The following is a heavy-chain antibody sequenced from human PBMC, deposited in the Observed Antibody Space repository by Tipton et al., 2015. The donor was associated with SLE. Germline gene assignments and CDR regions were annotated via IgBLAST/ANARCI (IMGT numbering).Heavy chain of an antibody. CDR3: AKVGSGRACDI. CDR1: TFIFRRYW. J-gene: IGHJ3*02. Sequence: RSLRLSCTASTFIFRRYWMTWVRQAPGKGLEWVAVISYDGTNIYYADSVKGRFTISRDNSKNTLHLQMNSLRPEDTAVYYCAKVGSGRACDIWGQGTMVTVSS. D-gene: IGHD6-19*01. CDR2: ISYDGTNI. V-gene: IGHV3-30*18.